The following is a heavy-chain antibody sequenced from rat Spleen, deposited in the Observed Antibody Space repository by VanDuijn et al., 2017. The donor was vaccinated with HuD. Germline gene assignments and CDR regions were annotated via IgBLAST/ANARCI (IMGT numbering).Heavy chain of an antibody. Sequence: EVRLVESGGDLVRPGRSLKLSCAASGFTFSDYNMAWVRQAPKKGLEWVASISPSGGSTYYRDSVKGRFTVSRDNTKSTLYLQMDSLRSEDTATYYCARHGLGFDYWGQGVMVTVSS. CDR3: ARHGLGFDY. D-gene: IGHD5-1*01. CDR2: ISPSGGST. J-gene: IGHJ2*01. CDR1: GFTFSDYN. V-gene: IGHV5-25*01.